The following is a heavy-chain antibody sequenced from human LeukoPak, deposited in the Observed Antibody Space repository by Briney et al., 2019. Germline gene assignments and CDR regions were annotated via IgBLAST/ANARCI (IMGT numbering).Heavy chain of an antibody. CDR2: IYYSGST. CDR3: ARDLSPVQGPYGMDV. V-gene: IGHV4-31*03. Sequence: SQTLSLTCTVSGGSISSGGYYWSWIRQHPGKGLEWIGYIYYSGSTYYNPSLKSRVTISVDTSKNQFSLKLSSVTAADTAVYYCARDLSPVQGPYGMDVWGQGTTVTVSS. CDR1: GGSISSGGYY. J-gene: IGHJ6*02. D-gene: IGHD2/OR15-2a*01.